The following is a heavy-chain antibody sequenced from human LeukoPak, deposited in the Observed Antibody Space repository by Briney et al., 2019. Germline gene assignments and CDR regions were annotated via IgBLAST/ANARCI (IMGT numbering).Heavy chain of an antibody. CDR1: GYTFTSYA. CDR2: INAGNGNT. J-gene: IGHJ4*02. V-gene: IGHV1-3*01. CDR3: ARGPEGGVYYFDY. D-gene: IGHD3-16*01. Sequence: GASVKVSCKASGYTFTSYAMHWVRQAPGQRLEWMGWINAGNGNTKYSQKFQGRVTITRDTSASTAYMELSSLRSEDTAVYYCARGPEGGVYYFDYWGQGTLVTVSS.